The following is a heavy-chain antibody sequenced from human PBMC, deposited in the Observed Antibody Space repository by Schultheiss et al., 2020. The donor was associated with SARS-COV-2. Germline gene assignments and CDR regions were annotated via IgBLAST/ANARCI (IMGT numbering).Heavy chain of an antibody. CDR2: ISYDGSNK. D-gene: IGHD6-19*01. V-gene: IGHV3-30*12. CDR1: GFTFSSYG. J-gene: IGHJ6*02. CDR3: ARTISGRSPKQWLVQDGMDV. Sequence: GGSLRLSCAASGFTFSSYGMHWVRQAPGKGLEWVAVISYDGSNKYYADSVKGRFTISRDNAKNSLYLQMNSLRAEDTAVYYCARTISGRSPKQWLVQDGMDVWGQGTTVTVSS.